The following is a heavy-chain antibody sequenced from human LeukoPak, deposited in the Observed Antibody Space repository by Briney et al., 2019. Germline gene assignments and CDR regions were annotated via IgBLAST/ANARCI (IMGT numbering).Heavy chain of an antibody. CDR3: ARIGGGGWRNPGYWFDP. Sequence: SETLSLTCAVSGASISSASDYWGWIRQPPGKGLEWLGSIYYGGSTYDNPSLRSRVTISVATSKTQSSLKLTSVTAAATAVYYCARIGGGGWRNPGYWFDPWGQGNLVTVSS. V-gene: IGHV4-39*01. CDR2: IYYGGST. D-gene: IGHD2-15*01. J-gene: IGHJ5*02. CDR1: GASISSASDY.